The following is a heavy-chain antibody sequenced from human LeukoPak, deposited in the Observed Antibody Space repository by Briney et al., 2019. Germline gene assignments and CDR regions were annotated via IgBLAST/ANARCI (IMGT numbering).Heavy chain of an antibody. Sequence: SETLSLTCTVSGGSTSSDYWSWIRQSPGKGLQWVGYVYNSGDTGKNPSLKSRVTILLDTSKNQCSLKLTSVSAADTAVYYCARLKLGAYFDLWGRGTLVTVSS. CDR1: GGSTSSDY. D-gene: IGHD3-16*01. J-gene: IGHJ2*01. CDR3: ARLKLGAYFDL. V-gene: IGHV4-59*08. CDR2: VYNSGDT.